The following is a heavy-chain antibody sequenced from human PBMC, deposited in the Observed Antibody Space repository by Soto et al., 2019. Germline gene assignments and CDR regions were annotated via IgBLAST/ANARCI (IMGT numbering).Heavy chain of an antibody. D-gene: IGHD2-2*02. CDR3: ARGGDCSSTSCYTWAYYYGMDV. CDR2: IYCSGST. Sequence: PSETLSLTCTVSGGSISSGDYYWSWIRQPPGKGLEWIGYIYCSGSTYYNPSLKSRVTISVDTSKNQFSLKLSSVTAADTAVYYCARGGDCSSTSCYTWAYYYGMDVWGQGTTVTVS. J-gene: IGHJ6*02. V-gene: IGHV4-30-4*01. CDR1: GGSISSGDYY.